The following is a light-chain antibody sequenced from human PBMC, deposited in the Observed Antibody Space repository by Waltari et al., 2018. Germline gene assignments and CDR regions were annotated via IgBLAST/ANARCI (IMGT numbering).Light chain of an antibody. V-gene: IGKV2-30*01. CDR2: KVS. J-gene: IGKJ2*01. CDR1: QSLVYSDGNTS. Sequence: DVVMTQSPLSLPVTLGQPASISCKSSQSLVYSDGNTSWLWFQQRPGQSPRRLIYKVSTRDSGVTDRFSGSGSGTDFTLKISRVEAEDVGVYYCMQGTHWPYTFGQGTKLDIK. CDR3: MQGTHWPYT.